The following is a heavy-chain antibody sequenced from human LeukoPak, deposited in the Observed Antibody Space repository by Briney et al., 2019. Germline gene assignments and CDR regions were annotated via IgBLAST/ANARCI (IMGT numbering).Heavy chain of an antibody. CDR1: GFTFSGSA. V-gene: IGHV3-23*01. CDR3: AKDLNIVVVPAEYNWFDP. CDR2: ISGSGGST. J-gene: IGHJ5*02. D-gene: IGHD2-2*01. Sequence: PGGSLRLSCAASGFTFSGSAMSWVRQAPGKGLEWVSGISGSGGSTFYADSVKGRFTISRDNSKNTLYLQMNSLRAEDTAVYYCAKDLNIVVVPAEYNWFDPWGQGTLVTVSS.